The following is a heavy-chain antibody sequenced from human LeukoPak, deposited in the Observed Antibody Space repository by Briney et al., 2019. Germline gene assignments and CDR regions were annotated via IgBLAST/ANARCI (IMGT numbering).Heavy chain of an antibody. CDR1: GGSISGNC. Sequence: KSSETLSLTCTVSGGSISGNCWSWIRQPPGKGLEWIGYIYYSGSTNYNASLKSRVTISVDTSKNQISLKLSSVTAADTAVYYCARAAYCGGGCYYYFDYWGQGTLVTVSS. CDR2: IYYSGST. CDR3: ARAAYCGGGCYYYFDY. V-gene: IGHV4-59*01. D-gene: IGHD2-21*02. J-gene: IGHJ4*02.